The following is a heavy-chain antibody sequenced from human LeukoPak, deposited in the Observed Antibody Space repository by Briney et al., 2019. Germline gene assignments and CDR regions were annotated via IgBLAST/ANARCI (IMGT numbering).Heavy chain of an antibody. Sequence: ASVKVSCKASGYTFTSYGISWVRQAPGQGLEWMGWINAYNGNTNYAQKLQGRVTMTTDTSTSTAYMELRSLRSDDTAVYYCARDWSTGWQWLVRRYFDYWGQGTLVTVSS. CDR3: ARDWSTGWQWLVRRYFDY. V-gene: IGHV1-18*01. CDR1: GYTFTSYG. CDR2: INAYNGNT. D-gene: IGHD6-19*01. J-gene: IGHJ4*02.